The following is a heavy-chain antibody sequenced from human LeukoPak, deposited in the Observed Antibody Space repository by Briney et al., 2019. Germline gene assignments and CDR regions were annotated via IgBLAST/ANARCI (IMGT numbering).Heavy chain of an antibody. CDR3: ARGGTSSSLAY. D-gene: IGHD4-23*01. CDR1: GFTFSSYS. V-gene: IGHV3-48*02. CDR2: ISSSSTI. J-gene: IGHJ4*02. Sequence: GGSLRLSCAASGFTFSSYSINWVRQAPGKGLEWVSYISSSSTISYADSVKGRFTISRDNANNSPYLQMNSLRDEDTAVYYCARGGTSSSLAYWGQGTLVTVSS.